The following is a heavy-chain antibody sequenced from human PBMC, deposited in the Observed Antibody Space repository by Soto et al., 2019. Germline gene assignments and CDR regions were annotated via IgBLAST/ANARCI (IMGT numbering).Heavy chain of an antibody. V-gene: IGHV4-59*12. CDR2: IYYSGST. CDR1: GGSITNNY. D-gene: IGHD2-2*01. J-gene: IGHJ5*02. Sequence: SETLSLTCTVSGGSITNNYWSWIRQPPGKGLEWIGYIYYSGSTNYNPSLKSRVTISVDTSKNQFSLKLSSVTAADTAVYYCARVPDRWGQGTLVTVSS. CDR3: ARVPDR.